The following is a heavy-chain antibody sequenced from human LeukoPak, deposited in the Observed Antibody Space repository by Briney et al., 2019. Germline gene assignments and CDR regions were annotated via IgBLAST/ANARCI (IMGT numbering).Heavy chain of an antibody. D-gene: IGHD5-12*01. J-gene: IGHJ3*01. CDR2: IYYSGST. V-gene: IGHV4-39*01. CDR3: ARHRIYTGAFDF. Sequence: PSETLSLTCTVSGGSISSSSYYWGWIRQPPGKGLEWIGSIYYSGSTYYNPSLKSRVTISVEMSENHFSLKLSSVTAADTAVYYCARHRIYTGAFDFWGQGTLVTVSS. CDR1: GGSISSSSYY.